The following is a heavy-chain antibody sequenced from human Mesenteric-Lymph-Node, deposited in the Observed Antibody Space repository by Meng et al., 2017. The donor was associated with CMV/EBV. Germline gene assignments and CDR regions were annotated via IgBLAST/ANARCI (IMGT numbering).Heavy chain of an antibody. V-gene: IGHV3-74*01. CDR3: ARLSPSGHYNFDY. D-gene: IGHD3-3*01. CDR2: INRDGSST. Sequence: GESLKISCAASGFTFSINWMHWVRHAPGKGLVWVSRINRDGSSTNYADSVKGRFTISRDNAKNTLYLQMNSLRAEDTAVYYCARLSPSGHYNFDYWGQGTLVTVSS. CDR1: GFTFSINW. J-gene: IGHJ4*02.